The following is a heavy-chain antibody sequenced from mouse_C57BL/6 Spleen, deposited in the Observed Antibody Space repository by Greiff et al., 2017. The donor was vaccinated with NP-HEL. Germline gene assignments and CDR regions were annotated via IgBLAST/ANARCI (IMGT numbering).Heavy chain of an antibody. J-gene: IGHJ2*01. CDR3: ARINLGGSRYFDY. CDR2: ISSGSSTI. D-gene: IGHD1-1*01. Sequence: EVQRVESGGGLVKPGGSLKLSCAASGFTFSDYGMHWVRQAPEKGLEWVAYISSGSSTIYYADTVKGRFTISRDNAKNTLFLQMTSLRSEDTAMYYCARINLGGSRYFDYWGQGTTLTVSS. CDR1: GFTFSDYG. V-gene: IGHV5-17*01.